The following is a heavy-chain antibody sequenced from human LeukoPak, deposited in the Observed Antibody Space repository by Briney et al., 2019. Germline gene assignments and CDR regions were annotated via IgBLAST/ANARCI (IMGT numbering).Heavy chain of an antibody. CDR2: ISWNSGSI. Sequence: PGGSLRLSCAASGFTFDDYAMHWVRQAPGKGLEWVSGISWNSGSIGYADSVKGRFTISRDNAKNSLYLQMNSLRAEDTALYYCAKSPMVRGVIINYFDYWGQGTLVTVS. CDR3: AKSPMVRGVIINYFDY. J-gene: IGHJ4*02. V-gene: IGHV3-9*01. D-gene: IGHD3-10*01. CDR1: GFTFDDYA.